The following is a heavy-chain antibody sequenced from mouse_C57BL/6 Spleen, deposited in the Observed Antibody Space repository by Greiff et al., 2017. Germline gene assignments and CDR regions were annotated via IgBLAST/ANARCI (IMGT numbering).Heavy chain of an antibody. CDR2: IDPSDSET. CDR1: GYTFTSYW. CDR3: ARELGHYFDY. Sequence: QVQLQQPGAELVRPGSSVKLSCKASGYTFTSYWMHWVTQRPIQGLEWIWNIDPSDSETNYNPKFKDKATFTGDKSSSTAYMQLSSLTSEDSAVYYCARELGHYFDYWGQGTTLTVSS. J-gene: IGHJ2*01. D-gene: IGHD4-1*01. V-gene: IGHV1-52*01.